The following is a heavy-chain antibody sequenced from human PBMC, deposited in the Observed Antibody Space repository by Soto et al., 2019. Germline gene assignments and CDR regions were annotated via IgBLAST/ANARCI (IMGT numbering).Heavy chain of an antibody. D-gene: IGHD6-19*01. V-gene: IGHV4-59*08. CDR3: ARHVNIAVAGTGFDY. CDR1: GGSINSYY. CDR2: IYYSGST. J-gene: IGHJ4*02. Sequence: SETLSLTCTVSGGSINSYYWSWIRQPPGKGLEWIGYIYYSGSTNYNPSLKSRVTISVDTSKNQLSLKVNSVTAADTAVYYCARHVNIAVAGTGFDYWGQGTPVTVS.